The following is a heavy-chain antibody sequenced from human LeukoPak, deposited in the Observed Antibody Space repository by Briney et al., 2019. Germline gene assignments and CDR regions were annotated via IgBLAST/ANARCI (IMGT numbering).Heavy chain of an antibody. CDR1: GFTFSSYA. V-gene: IGHV3-30-3*01. Sequence: PGGSLRLSCAASGFTFSSYAMHWVRQAPGKGLEWVAVISYDGSNKYYADSVKGRFTISRDNSKNTLYLQMNSLRAEDTAVYYCARAFIPGIAVAGTDWGQGTLVTASS. CDR3: ARAFIPGIAVAGTD. J-gene: IGHJ4*02. CDR2: ISYDGSNK. D-gene: IGHD6-19*01.